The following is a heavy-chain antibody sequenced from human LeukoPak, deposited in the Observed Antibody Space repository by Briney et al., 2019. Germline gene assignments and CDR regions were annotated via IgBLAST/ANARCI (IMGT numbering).Heavy chain of an antibody. D-gene: IGHD1-26*01. CDR3: AARSSGNPYF. J-gene: IGHJ4*02. CDR2: IKQDGSEK. CDR1: GLTLSNYW. V-gene: IGHV3-7*03. Sequence: QPGGSLRLPCTASGLTLSNYWMIWVRQAPGKGLQWVAKIKQDGSEKYYVDSVKGRFTISRDNAENSLYLQMNSLRVEDTAVYYCAARSSGNPYFWGQGTLVTVSS.